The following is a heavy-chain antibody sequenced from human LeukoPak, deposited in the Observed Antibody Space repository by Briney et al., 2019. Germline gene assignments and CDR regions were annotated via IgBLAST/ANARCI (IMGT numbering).Heavy chain of an antibody. J-gene: IGHJ4*02. CDR1: GYTFTAYF. D-gene: IGHD4-11*01. V-gene: IGHV1-2*02. CDR2: INPNSGAT. Sequence: ASVKVSCKASGYTFTAYFIHWVRQAPGQGLEWMGWINPNSGATRYEWNFQGRVTMTRDTSISTAYMELSSLRSDDTAVYYCTRPPTITTWRIFDFWGQGTLVTVSS. CDR3: TRPPTITTWRIFDF.